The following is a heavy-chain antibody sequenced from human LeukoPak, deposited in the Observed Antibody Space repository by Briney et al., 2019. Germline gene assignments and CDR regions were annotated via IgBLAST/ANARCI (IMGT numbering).Heavy chain of an antibody. CDR3: AREAGVELRAHDY. V-gene: IGHV1-2*02. J-gene: IGHJ4*02. D-gene: IGHD1-7*01. CDR1: GYTFSDFY. CDR2: INPNSGGT. Sequence: ASVKVSCKASGYTFSDFYMHWVRQAPGQGLEWMGWINPNSGGTNYGQKFQGRVTMTRDTSISTAYMELSRLTSDDTAVYYCAREAGVELRAHDYWGQGTLVIVSS.